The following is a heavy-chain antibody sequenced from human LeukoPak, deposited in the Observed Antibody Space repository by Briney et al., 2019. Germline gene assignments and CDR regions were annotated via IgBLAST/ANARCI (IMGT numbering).Heavy chain of an antibody. Sequence: SETLSLTCTVSGGSISSSSYYWGWIRQPPGKGLEWIGSIYTSGSTNYNPSLKSRVTMSVDTSKNQFSLKLSSVTAADTAVYYCASRVTSIVGATYDAFDIWGQGTMVTVSS. CDR2: IYTSGST. J-gene: IGHJ3*02. CDR1: GGSISSSSYY. V-gene: IGHV4-39*07. CDR3: ASRVTSIVGATYDAFDI. D-gene: IGHD1-26*01.